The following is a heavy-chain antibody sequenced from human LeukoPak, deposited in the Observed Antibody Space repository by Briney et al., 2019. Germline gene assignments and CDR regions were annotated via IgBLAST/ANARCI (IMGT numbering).Heavy chain of an antibody. CDR1: GFTIITND. CDR3: ARGVEPLAANTLAY. D-gene: IGHD1-14*01. Sequence: GASLRLSCAASGFTIITNDMTWVRQAPGKGLEWVSVLYSDGNTKYADSVQGRFTISRDNSKNTLYLEMNSLSPDDTAVYYCARGVEPLAANTLAYWGQGTLVTVSS. J-gene: IGHJ4*02. V-gene: IGHV3-53*01. CDR2: LYSDGNT.